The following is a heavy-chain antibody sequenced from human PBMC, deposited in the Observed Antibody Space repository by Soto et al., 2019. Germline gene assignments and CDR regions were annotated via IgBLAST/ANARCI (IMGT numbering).Heavy chain of an antibody. CDR2: INPSGGST. J-gene: IGHJ5*02. D-gene: IGHD6-19*01. CDR1: GYTFTSYY. CDR3: ARDRSIAVAGKRWFDP. Sequence: ASVKVSCKASGYTFTSYYMNWVRQAPGQGLEWMGIINPSGGSTSYAQKFQGRVTMTRDTSTSTVYMELSSLRSEDTAVYYCARDRSIAVAGKRWFDPWGQGTLVTVSS. V-gene: IGHV1-46*01.